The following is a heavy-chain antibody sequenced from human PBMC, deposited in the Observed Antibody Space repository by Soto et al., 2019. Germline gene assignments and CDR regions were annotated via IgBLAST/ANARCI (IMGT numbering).Heavy chain of an antibody. D-gene: IGHD3-9*01. CDR1: GVTFSSYA. Sequence: PGGSLRLSCAASGVTFSSYAMSWVRQAPGKGLEWVSAISGSGGSTYYADSVKGRFTISRDNSKNTLYLQMNSLRAEDTAVYYCAKDTYYDILTGYWIYYNYYGMDVWGQGTTVTVSS. J-gene: IGHJ6*02. CDR2: ISGSGGST. V-gene: IGHV3-23*01. CDR3: AKDTYYDILTGYWIYYNYYGMDV.